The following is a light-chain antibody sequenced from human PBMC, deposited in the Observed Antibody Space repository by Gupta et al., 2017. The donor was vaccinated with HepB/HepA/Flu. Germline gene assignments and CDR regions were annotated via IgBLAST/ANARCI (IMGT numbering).Light chain of an antibody. CDR1: QTISTW. V-gene: IGKV1-5*03. J-gene: IGKJ1*01. CDR2: KAS. Sequence: DIQMTQSPSTLSASVGDRVTITCRASQTISTWLAWYQQKPGKAPKLLIYKASNLENGVPSRFSGSASGTEFTLTISSLHPDDFATYYCQQYSSYWTFGQGTKVEIK. CDR3: QQYSSYWT.